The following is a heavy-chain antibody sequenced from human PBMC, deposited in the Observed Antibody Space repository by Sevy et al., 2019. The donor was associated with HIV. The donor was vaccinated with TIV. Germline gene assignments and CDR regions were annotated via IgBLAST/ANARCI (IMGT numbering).Heavy chain of an antibody. V-gene: IGHV3-30*02. D-gene: IGHD3-9*01. J-gene: IGHJ5*02. Sequence: GGSLRLSCEVSGFNVNNYGMHWVRQAPGKGLEWVAMVPYDGSKSHYVDSVKGRFTISRDYSENTLYLQMNNLRVEDTAVYYCARDHNTGWCNRFDPWGQGTLVTVSS. CDR2: VPYDGSKS. CDR3: ARDHNTGWCNRFDP. CDR1: GFNVNNYG.